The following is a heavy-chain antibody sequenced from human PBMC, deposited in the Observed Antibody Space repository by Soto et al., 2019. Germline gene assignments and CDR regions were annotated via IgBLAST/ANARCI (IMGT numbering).Heavy chain of an antibody. Sequence: PGESLRISCKGSGYRFTSYLIGWVRQMPGKGLEWMGIIYPGDSDTRYSPSFQGQVTISADKSISTAYLQWSSLKASDTAMYYCARLGPKPNDCSSTSCKKVAYYYYGMDVWAQGTTVTVSS. V-gene: IGHV5-51*01. CDR1: GYRFTSYL. J-gene: IGHJ6*02. D-gene: IGHD2-2*01. CDR2: IYPGDSDT. CDR3: ARLGPKPNDCSSTSCKKVAYYYYGMDV.